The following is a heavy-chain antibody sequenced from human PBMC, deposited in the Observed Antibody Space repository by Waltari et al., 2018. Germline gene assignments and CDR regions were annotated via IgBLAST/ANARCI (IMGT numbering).Heavy chain of an antibody. V-gene: IGHV3-23*01. D-gene: IGHD2-2*01. J-gene: IGHJ5*02. CDR1: GFTFSSYA. Sequence: EVQLLESGGGLVQPGGSLRLSCAASGFTFSSYAMSWVRQAPGKGREVVSSISGSGDATYYADSVKGRFTMSRDNSNNRLYLQMNSLRAEDTAIYYCAKDKAAIVYWFDPWGQGTLVTVSS. CDR3: AKDKAAIVYWFDP. CDR2: ISGSGDAT.